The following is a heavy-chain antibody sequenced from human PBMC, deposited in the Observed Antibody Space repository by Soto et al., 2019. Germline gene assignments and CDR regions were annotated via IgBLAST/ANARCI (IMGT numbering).Heavy chain of an antibody. Sequence: EVQLVESGGGLVKPGGSLRLSCAASGFTFSNAWMSWVRQAPGKGLEWVGRIKSKTDGGTTDYAAPVKGRFTISRDDSKNTLYLQMNSLKTEDTAVYYCTTLLMTTVTTSISYYYYYMDVWGKGTTVTASS. J-gene: IGHJ6*03. D-gene: IGHD4-17*01. CDR1: GFTFSNAW. CDR3: TTLLMTTVTTSISYYYYYMDV. CDR2: IKSKTDGGTT. V-gene: IGHV3-15*01.